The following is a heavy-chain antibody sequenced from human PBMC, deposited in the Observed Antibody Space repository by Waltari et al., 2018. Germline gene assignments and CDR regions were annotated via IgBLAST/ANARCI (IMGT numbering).Heavy chain of an antibody. CDR3: ARHQVGGRDFEY. CDR1: GYYISSRYY. D-gene: IGHD1-26*01. CDR2: IYQSGST. Sequence: QVQLHESCPGLVKSSETLSLTCAVSGYYISSRYYWGWVRQPPGKGLEWIGTIYQSGSTYYNPYLKSRITISLDTSKNQFSLKLNSVTAADTAVYYCARHQVGGRDFEYWGQGTLVTVSS. V-gene: IGHV4-38-2*01. J-gene: IGHJ4*02.